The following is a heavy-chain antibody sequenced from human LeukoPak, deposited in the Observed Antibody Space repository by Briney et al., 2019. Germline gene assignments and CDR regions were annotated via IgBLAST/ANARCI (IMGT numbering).Heavy chain of an antibody. V-gene: IGHV1-46*01. CDR3: AREPGYGSGSYYPFDY. D-gene: IGHD3-10*01. Sequence: ASVKVSCKASGYTFTSYYMHWVRQAPGQGLEWMGIINPSGGSTSYAQKFQGRVTTTRDTSTSTVYMELSSLRSEDTAVYYCAREPGYGSGSYYPFDYWGQGTLVTVSS. CDR2: INPSGGST. CDR1: GYTFTSYY. J-gene: IGHJ4*02.